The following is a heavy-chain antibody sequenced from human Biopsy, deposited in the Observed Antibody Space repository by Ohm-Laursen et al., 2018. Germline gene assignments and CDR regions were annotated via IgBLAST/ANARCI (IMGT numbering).Heavy chain of an antibody. CDR2: NIPILGTG. V-gene: IGHV1-69*06. CDR3: APKLTGYFHH. CDR1: EGTFSNYG. Sequence: SVKVSCKAPEGTFSNYGVNWVRQAPGQGLEWLGGNIPILGTGNYAQKFQDRVTVAADTSTSTATMELRSLRSDDTAVYYCAPKLTGYFHHWGQGTLVIVSS. D-gene: IGHD3-9*01. J-gene: IGHJ1*01.